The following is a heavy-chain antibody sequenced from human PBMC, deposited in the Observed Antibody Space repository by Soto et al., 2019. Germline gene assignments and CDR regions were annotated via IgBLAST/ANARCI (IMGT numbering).Heavy chain of an antibody. J-gene: IGHJ3*02. V-gene: IGHV4-34*01. CDR2: INHGGSA. CDR1: GASFTGYY. D-gene: IGHD6-19*01. CDR3: ARGIYSCGGKAFDI. Sequence: QVQLQQWGAGLLKPSETLSLTCAVYGASFTGYYWGWIRHPPLKGLEWIGEINHGGSAYYNPSLKSRDTKSVDTSRSQFSPKRTSVTAADTAIYYCARGIYSCGGKAFDIWGQGTIVTVSS.